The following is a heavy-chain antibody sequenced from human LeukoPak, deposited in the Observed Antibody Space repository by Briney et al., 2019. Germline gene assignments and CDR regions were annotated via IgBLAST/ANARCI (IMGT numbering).Heavy chain of an antibody. D-gene: IGHD7-27*01. J-gene: IGHJ4*02. CDR2: IRVSGST. CDR3: AKGTGDTAYYFDF. CDR1: GFTFSIYA. Sequence: GGSLRLSCAASGFTFSIYAMHWVRQAPGKGLEWVSGIRVSGSTYYPDSVTGRFTISRDNSENTLYLQMSGLRAEDTAIYYCAKGTGDTAYYFDFWGQGVLVTVSS. V-gene: IGHV3-23*01.